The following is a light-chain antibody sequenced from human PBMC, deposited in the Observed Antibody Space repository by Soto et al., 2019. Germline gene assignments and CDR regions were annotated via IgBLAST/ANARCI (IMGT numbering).Light chain of an antibody. CDR3: QQYNNSPLT. CDR2: GAS. Sequence: EIVMTQSPATLSVSPGERATLSCRASQSVSNNLAWYQQKPGQPPRLLIYGASTRATGIPARFSGSGSETEFTLTISSLLSEDFAVYYCQQYNNSPLTFGPGTTVDIK. V-gene: IGKV3-15*01. J-gene: IGKJ3*01. CDR1: QSVSNN.